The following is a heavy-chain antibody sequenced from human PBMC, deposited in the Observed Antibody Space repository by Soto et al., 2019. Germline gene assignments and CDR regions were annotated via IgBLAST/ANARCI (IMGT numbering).Heavy chain of an antibody. CDR1: GFTFTSSS. J-gene: IGHJ6*02. V-gene: IGHV1-58*01. Sequence: GASVKVSCKASGFTFTSSSVQWVRQARGQRLEWIGWIVVGGGNTNYAQKFQERVTITRDMSTSTAYMELSSLRSEDTAVYYCAAVKDGGGWSGGGYYYSGRDVWGQGPRVTAS. CDR3: AAVKDGGGWSGGGYYYSGRDV. CDR2: IVVGGGNT. D-gene: IGHD3-10*01.